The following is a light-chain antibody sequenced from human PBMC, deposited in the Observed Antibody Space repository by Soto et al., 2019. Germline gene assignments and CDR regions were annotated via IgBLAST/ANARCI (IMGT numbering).Light chain of an antibody. CDR1: QSISSH. CDR3: QRRDWPLA. J-gene: IGKJ4*01. CDR2: DAS. V-gene: IGKV3-11*01. Sequence: EIVLTQSPATLSLSPGERATLSCRASQSISSHLTWYQQKPGQAPRLLIYDASNRATDIPARFSGSGSGTDFTLTISSLEPEDFAVYYCQRRDWPLAFGGGTKVDIK.